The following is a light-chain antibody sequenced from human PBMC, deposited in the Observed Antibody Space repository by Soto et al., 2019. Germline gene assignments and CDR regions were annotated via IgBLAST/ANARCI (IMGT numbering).Light chain of an antibody. CDR2: GVF. J-gene: IGKJ2*01. CDR3: QHYDGSPRT. V-gene: IGKV3-20*01. CDR1: QTVNSDY. Sequence: VLTQSPGTVSLSPGERATLSGTTSQTVNSDYLAWYQQKPGQAPRLLIYGVFNRATGIPDRFSGSGSGTYFTLTISGLKPEDSAVYYCQHYDGSPRTFGQGTNLEI.